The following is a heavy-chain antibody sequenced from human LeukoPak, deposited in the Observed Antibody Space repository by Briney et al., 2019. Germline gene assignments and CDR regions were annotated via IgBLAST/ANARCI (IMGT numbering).Heavy chain of an antibody. CDR3: TTSSSWSP. Sequence: GGSLRLSCTASGFTVGDYAMSWVRQAPGKGLEWVGFIRSKAYGGTTEYAASVKGRFTISRDDSKSIAYLQMNSLKTEDTAVYYCTTSSSWSPWGQGTLVTVSS. CDR2: IRSKAYGGTT. V-gene: IGHV3-49*04. J-gene: IGHJ5*02. CDR1: GFTVGDYA. D-gene: IGHD6-13*01.